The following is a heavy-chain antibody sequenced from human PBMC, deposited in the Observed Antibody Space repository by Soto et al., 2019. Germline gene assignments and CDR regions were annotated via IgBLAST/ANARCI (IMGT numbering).Heavy chain of an antibody. CDR3: ARHSASSWSYYYYMDV. CDR2: MYYSGTT. J-gene: IGHJ6*03. Sequence: SETLSLTCTVSGGPISSSSYYWGWIRQPPGKGLEWIGSMYYSGTTYYNPSLKSRVTISVDTSKNQFSLKLSSVIAADTAVYYCARHSASSWSYYYYMDVWGKGTTVTVSS. V-gene: IGHV4-39*01. D-gene: IGHD3-3*01. CDR1: GGPISSSSYY.